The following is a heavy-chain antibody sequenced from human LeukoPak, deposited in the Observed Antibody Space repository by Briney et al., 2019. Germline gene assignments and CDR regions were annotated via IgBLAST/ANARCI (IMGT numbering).Heavy chain of an antibody. Sequence: GASVKVSCKASGYTFTDYYMHWVRQAPGQGPEWMGWINSNSGATNYAQKFQGRVTMTRDTSISTVYMELSSLRSEDTAVYYCARAPAVSFGGYYYMDVWGKGTTVTISS. CDR3: ARAPAVSFGGYYYMDV. CDR1: GYTFTDYY. V-gene: IGHV1-2*02. J-gene: IGHJ6*03. D-gene: IGHD3-16*01. CDR2: INSNSGAT.